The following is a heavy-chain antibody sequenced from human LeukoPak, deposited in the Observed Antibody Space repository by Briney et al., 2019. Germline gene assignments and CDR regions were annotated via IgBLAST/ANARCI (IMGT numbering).Heavy chain of an antibody. CDR1: GFTVSSNY. Sequence: QPGGSLRLSCAASGFTVSSNYMSWVRRAPGKGLEWVSVIYSGGSTYYADSVKGRFTISRDNSKNTLYLQMNSLRAEDTAVYYCARDKKTDDYYYYGMDVWGQGTTVTVSS. CDR2: IYSGGST. J-gene: IGHJ6*02. CDR3: ARDKKTDDYYYYGMDV. V-gene: IGHV3-66*01.